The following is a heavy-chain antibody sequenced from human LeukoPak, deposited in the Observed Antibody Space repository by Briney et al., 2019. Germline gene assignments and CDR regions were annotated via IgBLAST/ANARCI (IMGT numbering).Heavy chain of an antibody. CDR1: GLTFSRYG. CDR2: VSYYGRNN. J-gene: IGHJ4*02. V-gene: IGHV3-30*03. D-gene: IGHD1-26*01. CDR3: ARDPFPLCASSSAY. Sequence: PGWSLRVSCAGSGLTFSRYGMHWVRQAPGKGVEGVAVVSYYGRNNSYSASVMGRFTTSTDNSTDTLYLQMNSLRAADTAVYYCARDPFPLCASSSAYCGQGTLVTVSS.